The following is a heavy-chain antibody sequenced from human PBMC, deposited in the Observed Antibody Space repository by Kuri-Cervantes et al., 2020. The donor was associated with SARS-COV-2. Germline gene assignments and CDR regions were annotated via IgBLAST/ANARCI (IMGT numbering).Heavy chain of an antibody. CDR3: ARESPFG. V-gene: IGHV3-21*04. D-gene: IGHD2/OR15-2a*01. Sequence: GESLKISCAASGFTFSTYNMNWVRQAPGKGLEWVSSISSSSSYIYYADSVKGRFTISRDNSKNTLYLQMNSLRAEDTAVYSCARESPFGWGQGTLVTVSS. CDR2: ISSSSSYI. J-gene: IGHJ4*02. CDR1: GFTFSTYN.